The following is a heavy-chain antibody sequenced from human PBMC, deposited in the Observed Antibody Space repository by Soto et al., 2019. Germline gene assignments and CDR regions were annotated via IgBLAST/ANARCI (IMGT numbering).Heavy chain of an antibody. CDR3: VTGFR. V-gene: IGHV3-74*01. CDR2: ISSDGRTT. J-gene: IGHJ4*02. CDR1: GFTFSSHW. Sequence: QPGGSLRLSCAASGFTFSSHWMHWVRQAPGKGLVWVSRISSDGRTTSHADSVRGRFTISRDNAKNSLYLQMNSLRAEDTAVYYCVTGFRWGQGTLVTVSS.